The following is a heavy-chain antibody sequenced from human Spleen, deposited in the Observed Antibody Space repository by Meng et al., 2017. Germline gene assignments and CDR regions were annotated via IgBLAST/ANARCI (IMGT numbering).Heavy chain of an antibody. V-gene: IGHV4-34*01. J-gene: IGHJ4*02. CDR1: GGSFCVYY. D-gene: IGHD4-11*01. CDR3: ARGPTTMAHDFDY. Sequence: VQSQRGGAVLLKPSETLSLTCVASGGSFCVYYWSWIRQPPGKGLEWIGEINHSGSTNYNPSLESRATISVDTSQNNLSLKLSSVTAADSAVHYCARGPTTMAHDFDYWGQGTLVTVSS. CDR2: INHSGST.